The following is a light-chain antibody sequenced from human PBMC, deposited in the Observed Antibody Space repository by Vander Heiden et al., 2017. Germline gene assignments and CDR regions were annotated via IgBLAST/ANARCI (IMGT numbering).Light chain of an antibody. Sequence: IQMTQSPSSLSASVGDRVTITCRASQSISSYLNWYQQKPGKAPKLLIYAASSLQSGVPSRFSGSGSGTDFTLTISRLQPEDFATYYCQQRNSTPSTFGQGTQLEIK. CDR3: QQRNSTPST. CDR2: AAS. J-gene: IGKJ5*01. V-gene: IGKV1-39*01. CDR1: QSISSY.